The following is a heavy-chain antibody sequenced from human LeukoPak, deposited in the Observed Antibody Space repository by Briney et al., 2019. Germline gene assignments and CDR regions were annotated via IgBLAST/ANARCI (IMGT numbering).Heavy chain of an antibody. V-gene: IGHV3-9*03. CDR3: AKGLYSNLLGFDY. CDR2: ISWNSGSI. CDR1: GFTFDDYA. Sequence: GGSLGLSRAASGFTFDDYAMYWVRQAPGKGLEWVSGISWNSGSIGYADSVKGRFTISRDNAKNSLYLQMNSLRAEDMALYYCAKGLYSNLLGFDYCGQGTLVTVSS. J-gene: IGHJ4*02. D-gene: IGHD4-11*01.